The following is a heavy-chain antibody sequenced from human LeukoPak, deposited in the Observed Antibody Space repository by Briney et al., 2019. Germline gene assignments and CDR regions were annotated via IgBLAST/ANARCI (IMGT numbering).Heavy chain of an antibody. J-gene: IGHJ4*02. D-gene: IGHD3-22*01. CDR2: IYHSGST. CDR3: AKQLYDSRGYPFDY. V-gene: IGHV4-59*08. CDR1: GASIPTYY. Sequence: SETLSLTCTVSGASIPTYYWRWIRQPPGKGLEWIGYIYHSGSTKYHPSAKSRFTISVDPSKNQFSLRLSSVTAADTAVYYCAKQLYDSRGYPFDYWGQGTLVTVSS.